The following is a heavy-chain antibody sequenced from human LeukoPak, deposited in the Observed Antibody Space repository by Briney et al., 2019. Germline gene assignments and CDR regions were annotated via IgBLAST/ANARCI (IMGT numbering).Heavy chain of an antibody. CDR1: GYSISSGYY. CDR2: IYHSGST. V-gene: IGHV4-38-2*02. Sequence: SETLSLTCTVSGYSISSGYYWGWIRQPPGKGLEWIGSIYHSGSTYYNPSLKSRVTISVDTSKNQFSLKLSSVTAADTAVYYCARNDYDSSGYYYIDYWGQGTLVTVSS. J-gene: IGHJ4*02. D-gene: IGHD3-22*01. CDR3: ARNDYDSSGYYYIDY.